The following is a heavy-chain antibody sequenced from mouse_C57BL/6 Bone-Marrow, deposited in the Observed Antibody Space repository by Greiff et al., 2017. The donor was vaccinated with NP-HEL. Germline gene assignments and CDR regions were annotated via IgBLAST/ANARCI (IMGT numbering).Heavy chain of an antibody. V-gene: IGHV3-6*01. Sequence: EVKLMESGPGLVKPSQSLSLTCSVTGYSITSGYYWNWIRQFPGNKLEWMGYISYDGSNNYNPSLKNRISITRDTSKNQFFLKLNSVTTEDTATYYCARSTTVPLYYAMDYWGQGTSVTVSS. D-gene: IGHD1-1*01. J-gene: IGHJ4*01. CDR1: GYSITSGYY. CDR2: ISYDGSN. CDR3: ARSTTVPLYYAMDY.